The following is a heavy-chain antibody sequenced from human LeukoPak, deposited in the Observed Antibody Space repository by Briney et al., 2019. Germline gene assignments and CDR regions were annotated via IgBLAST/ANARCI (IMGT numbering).Heavy chain of an antibody. J-gene: IGHJ4*02. Sequence: SETLSLTCTVSGGSINNYYWSWIRQPPGKGLEWIGYIYYRGSTNYNPSLKSRVTFSVDTSKNQFSLKLNSVTAADTAVYYCARKYSGSYFDYWGQGTLVTVSS. CDR3: ARKYSGSYFDY. V-gene: IGHV4-59*01. CDR2: IYYRGST. D-gene: IGHD1-26*01. CDR1: GGSINNYY.